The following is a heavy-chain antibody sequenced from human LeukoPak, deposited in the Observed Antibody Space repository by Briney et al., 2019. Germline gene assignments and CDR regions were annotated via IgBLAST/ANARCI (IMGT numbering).Heavy chain of an antibody. Sequence: QPGGSLRLSCAASGFTFSSYAMHWVRQAPGKGLEWVAVISYDGSNKCYADSVKGRFTISRDNSKNTLYLQMNSLRAEDTAVYYCARDPQKIYGDYGNFDYWGQGTLVTVSS. D-gene: IGHD4-17*01. CDR1: GFTFSSYA. CDR3: ARDPQKIYGDYGNFDY. J-gene: IGHJ4*02. V-gene: IGHV3-30-3*01. CDR2: ISYDGSNK.